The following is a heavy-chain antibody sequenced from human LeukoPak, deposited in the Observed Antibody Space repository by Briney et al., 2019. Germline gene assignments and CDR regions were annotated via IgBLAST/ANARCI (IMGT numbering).Heavy chain of an antibody. CDR2: IYYSGST. J-gene: IGHJ4*02. CDR3: ARQRVESSGPFDY. V-gene: IGHV4-39*01. Sequence: SETLSLTCTVSGGSISSSSYYWGWIRQPPGKGLERIGSIYYSGSTYYNPSLKSRVTISVDTSKNQFSLKLSSVTAADTAVYYCARQRVESSGPFDYWGQGTLVTVSS. CDR1: GGSISSSSYY. D-gene: IGHD3-22*01.